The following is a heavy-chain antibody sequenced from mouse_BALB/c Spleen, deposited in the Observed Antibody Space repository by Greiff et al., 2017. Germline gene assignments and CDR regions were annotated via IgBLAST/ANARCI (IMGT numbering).Heavy chain of an antibody. CDR2: ISYSGST. J-gene: IGHJ3*01. V-gene: IGHV3-8*02. Sequence: EVQLQQSGPSLVKPSQTLSLTCSVTGDSITSGYWNWIRKFPGNKLEYMGYISYSGSTYYNPSLKSRISITRDTSKNQYYLQLNSVTTEDTATYYCARRDYDYGAWFAYWGQGTLVTVSA. CDR1: GDSITSGY. D-gene: IGHD2-4*01. CDR3: ARRDYDYGAWFAY.